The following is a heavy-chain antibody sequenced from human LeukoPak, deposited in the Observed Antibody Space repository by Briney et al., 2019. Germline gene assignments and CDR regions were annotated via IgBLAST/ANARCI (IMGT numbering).Heavy chain of an antibody. Sequence: PGGSLRLSCAASGFSLSSYEMNWVRQAPGKGPEWVSSITSSSSYIYYADSVKGRFTISRDNARNSLYLQMNSLRAEDTALYYCARDADTVLTRGYYYYMDVWGKGTTVTVSS. CDR1: GFSLSSYE. V-gene: IGHV3-21*01. J-gene: IGHJ6*03. CDR3: ARDADTVLTRGYYYYMDV. D-gene: IGHD4-23*01. CDR2: ITSSSSYI.